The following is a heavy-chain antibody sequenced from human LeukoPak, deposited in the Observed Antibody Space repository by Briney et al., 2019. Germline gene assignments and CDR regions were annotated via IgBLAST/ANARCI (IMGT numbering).Heavy chain of an antibody. CDR3: ARAPKSREGSPY. J-gene: IGHJ4*02. CDR2: INHSGST. Sequence: SETLSLTCAVYNGSFSGYSWSWIRQPPGKGLEWIGEINHSGSTNYNPSLKSRVTISVDTSKNQFSLKLSSVTAADTAVYYCARAPKSREGSPYGGQEPLVTVPS. V-gene: IGHV4-34*01. CDR1: NGSFSGYS. D-gene: IGHD1-26*01.